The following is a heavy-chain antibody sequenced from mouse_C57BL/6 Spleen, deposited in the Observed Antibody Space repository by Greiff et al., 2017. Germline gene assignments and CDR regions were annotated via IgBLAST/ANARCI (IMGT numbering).Heavy chain of an antibody. D-gene: IGHD3-3*01. Sequence: QVQLKESGAELARPGASVKLSCTASGSNFPRSGIRWVKQRPGQGLEWIGEIYPRSGNTYSNEKFQGKATLTADKSSSTAYMELRSLTSEDSAVYVCARGTGYYFYYWGQGTTLTVA. J-gene: IGHJ2*01. CDR2: IYPRSGNT. V-gene: IGHV1-81*01. CDR1: GSNFPRSG. CDR3: ARGTGYYFYY.